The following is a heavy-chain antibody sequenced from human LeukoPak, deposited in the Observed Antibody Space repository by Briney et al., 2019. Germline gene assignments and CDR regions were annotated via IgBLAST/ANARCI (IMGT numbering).Heavy chain of an antibody. D-gene: IGHD3-3*01. CDR2: INHSGST. J-gene: IGHJ6*03. CDR1: GGSFSGYY. Sequence: SETLSLTCAVYGGSFSGYYWGWIRQPPGKGLEWIGEINHSGSTNYNPSLKSRVTISVDTSKNQFSLKLSSVTAADTAVYYCARGPITISASMDVWGKGTTVTVSS. CDR3: ARGPITISASMDV. V-gene: IGHV4-34*01.